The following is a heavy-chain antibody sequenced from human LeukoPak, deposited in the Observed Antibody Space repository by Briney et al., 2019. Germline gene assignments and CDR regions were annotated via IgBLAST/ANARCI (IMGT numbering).Heavy chain of an antibody. D-gene: IGHD3-9*01. CDR3: ARGAYYDILTDYYNPSPFDY. CDR2: IYTSGST. V-gene: IGHV4-61*02. CDR1: GGSISSGSYY. Sequence: SQTLSLTCTVSGGSISSGSYYWSWIRQPAGKGLEWIGRIYTSGSTNYNPSLKSRVTISVDTSKNQFSLKLSSVTAADTAVYYCARGAYYDILTDYYNPSPFDYWGQGTLVTVSS. J-gene: IGHJ4*02.